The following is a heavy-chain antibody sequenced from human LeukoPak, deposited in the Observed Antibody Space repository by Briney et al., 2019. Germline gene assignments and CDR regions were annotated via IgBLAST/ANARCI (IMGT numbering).Heavy chain of an antibody. Sequence: PGGSLRLSCAASGFTFSDYYMSWIRQAPGKGLEWISYISRGGTPIYNADSVKGRFTISRDNAKNSLYLQMISLRAEDTAVYYCVRHRVGAPSGFDPWGQGTLVTVSS. V-gene: IGHV3-11*01. CDR3: VRHRVGAPSGFDP. D-gene: IGHD1-26*01. J-gene: IGHJ5*02. CDR2: ISRGGTPI. CDR1: GFTFSDYY.